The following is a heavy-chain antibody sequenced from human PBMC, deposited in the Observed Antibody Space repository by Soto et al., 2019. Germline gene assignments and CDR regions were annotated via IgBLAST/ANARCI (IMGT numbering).Heavy chain of an antibody. V-gene: IGHV4-59*01. J-gene: IGHJ4*02. D-gene: IGHD3-10*01. CDR3: ARLERNYYGSGSYTYYFDY. Sequence: PSETLCLTCTVSGGSISSYYWSWIRQPPGKGLEWIGHIYYSGSTNYNPSLKSRVTISVDTSKNQFSLKLSSVTAADTAVYYCARLERNYYGSGSYTYYFDYWGQGTLVTVSS. CDR2: IYYSGST. CDR1: GGSISSYY.